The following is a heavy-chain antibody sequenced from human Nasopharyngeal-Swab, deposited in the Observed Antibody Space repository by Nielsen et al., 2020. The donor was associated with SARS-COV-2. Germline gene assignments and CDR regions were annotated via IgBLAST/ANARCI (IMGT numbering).Heavy chain of an antibody. J-gene: IGHJ4*02. Sequence: SETLSLTCAVSGGSISSSNWWSWVRQPPGKGLEGFGEIYHSGSTNYNPSLKSRVTISVDKSKNQFSLKLSSVTAADTAVYYCARDGDYYDSSVFFDYWGQGTLVTVSS. CDR2: IYHSGST. D-gene: IGHD3-22*01. V-gene: IGHV4-4*02. CDR1: GGSISSSNW. CDR3: ARDGDYYDSSVFFDY.